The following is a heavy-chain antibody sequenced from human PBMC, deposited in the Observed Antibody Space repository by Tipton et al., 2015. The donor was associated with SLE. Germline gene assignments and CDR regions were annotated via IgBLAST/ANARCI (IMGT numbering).Heavy chain of an antibody. Sequence: TLSLTCTVSGGPISSNYWSWIRQPPGKGLEWIGYIYYSGSTYYNPSLKSRVTISVDTSKNQFSLKLNSVIAADTAVYYCASTTGPNWFDPWGQGTLVTVSS. V-gene: IGHV4-59*04. J-gene: IGHJ5*02. D-gene: IGHD1-26*01. CDR1: GGPISSNY. CDR2: IYYSGST. CDR3: ASTTGPNWFDP.